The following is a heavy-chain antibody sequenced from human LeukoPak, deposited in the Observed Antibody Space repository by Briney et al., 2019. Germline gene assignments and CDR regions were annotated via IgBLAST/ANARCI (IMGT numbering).Heavy chain of an antibody. CDR1: GGSFSGYY. Sequence: SETLSLTCAVYGGSFSGYYWSWIRQPPGKGLEWIGEINHSGSANYNPSLKSRVTISVDTSKNQFSLKLSSVTAADTAVYYCASSPWESPTSALYRHYYYGMDVWGQGTTVTVSS. J-gene: IGHJ6*02. V-gene: IGHV4-34*01. CDR3: ASSPWESPTSALYRHYYYGMDV. CDR2: INHSGSA. D-gene: IGHD1-26*01.